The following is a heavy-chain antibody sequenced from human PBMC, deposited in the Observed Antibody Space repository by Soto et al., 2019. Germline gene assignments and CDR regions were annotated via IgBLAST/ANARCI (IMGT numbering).Heavy chain of an antibody. D-gene: IGHD6-13*01. CDR1: GYTLTELS. CDR3: ATPGYSSSWTYDY. CDR2: FDPEGGET. V-gene: IGHV1-24*01. J-gene: IGHJ4*02. Sequence: ASVKVSCKVSGYTLTELSMHWVRQAPGKGLEWMGGFDPEGGETIYAQKFQGRVTMTEDTSTDTAYMELSSLRSEDTAMYYCATPGYSSSWTYDYWGQGTLVTVSS.